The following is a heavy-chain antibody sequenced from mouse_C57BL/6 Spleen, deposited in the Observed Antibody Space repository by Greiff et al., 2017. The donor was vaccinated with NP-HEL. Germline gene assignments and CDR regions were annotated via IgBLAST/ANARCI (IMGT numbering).Heavy chain of an antibody. CDR1: GYTFTSYW. D-gene: IGHD4-1*01. J-gene: IGHJ2*01. V-gene: IGHV1-7*01. CDR3: ARGNWDDYFDY. CDR2: INPSSGYT. Sequence: VQRVESGAELAKPGASVKLSCKASGYTFTSYWMHWVKQRPGQGLEWIGYINPSSGYTKYNQKFKDKATLTADKSSSTAYMQLSSLTYEDSAVYYCARGNWDDYFDYWGQGTTLTVSS.